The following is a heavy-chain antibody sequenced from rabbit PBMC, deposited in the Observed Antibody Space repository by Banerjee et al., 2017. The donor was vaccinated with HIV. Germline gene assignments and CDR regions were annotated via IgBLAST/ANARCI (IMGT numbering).Heavy chain of an antibody. Sequence: QEQLEESGGGLVQPEGSLTLTCTASGFSFSAGNWICWVRQAPGKGLEWIACIYAGSIDSTYYASWAKGRFTISKTSSTTATLQMTSLTAADTATYFCARGPDYAGEADDGYLPLWGPGTLVTVS. CDR3: ARGPDYAGEADDGYLPL. CDR1: GFSFSAGNW. D-gene: IGHD4-2*01. J-gene: IGHJ4*01. V-gene: IGHV1S45*01. CDR2: IYAGSIDST.